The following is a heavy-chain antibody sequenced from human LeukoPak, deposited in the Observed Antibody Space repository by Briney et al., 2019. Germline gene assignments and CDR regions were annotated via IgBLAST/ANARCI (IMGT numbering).Heavy chain of an antibody. D-gene: IGHD4-17*01. Sequence: GGSLRLSCAASGFSISSHGMSWVRQAPGKGLEVVSVSGSGGSTFYANSVKGRFTVSRGNSKNTVYMQMNSLRADDADVYYCVKGLHYGEADWGQGTRVTVSS. CDR3: VKGLHYGEAD. CDR1: GFSISSHG. V-gene: IGHV3-23*01. J-gene: IGHJ4*02. CDR2: SGSGGST.